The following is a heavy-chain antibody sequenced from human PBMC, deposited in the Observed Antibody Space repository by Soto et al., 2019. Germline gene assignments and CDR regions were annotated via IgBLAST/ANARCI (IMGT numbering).Heavy chain of an antibody. D-gene: IGHD6-13*01. V-gene: IGHV2-5*01. J-gene: IGHJ4*02. Sequence: SGHTLVNPTPPLTLTCTVSGFSLSTSGGGVGWIRQSPGKALDWLAVIFSNDDKSYSPALKTRLTITKDNSRNQVVLTMTDMDPVDTATYYCAHRRAGHASWYPRYWGQGTLVTVSS. CDR2: IFSNDDK. CDR1: GFSLSTSGGG. CDR3: AHRRAGHASWYPRY.